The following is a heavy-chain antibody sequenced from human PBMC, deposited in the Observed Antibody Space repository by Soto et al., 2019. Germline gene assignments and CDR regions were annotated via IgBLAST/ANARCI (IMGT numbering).Heavy chain of an antibody. V-gene: IGHV4-34*01. CDR1: GGSFSGYY. Sequence: PSETLSLTCAVYGGSFSGYYWSWIRQPPGKGLEWIGEINHSGSTNYNPSLKSRVTISVDTSKNQFSLKLSSVTAADTAVYYCASNSWYDYYYYYGMDVWGRGTTVTVSS. CDR3: ASNSWYDYYYYYGMDV. D-gene: IGHD6-13*01. J-gene: IGHJ6*02. CDR2: INHSGST.